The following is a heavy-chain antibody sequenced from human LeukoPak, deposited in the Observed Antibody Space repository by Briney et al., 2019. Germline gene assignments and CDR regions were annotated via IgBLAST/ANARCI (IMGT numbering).Heavy chain of an antibody. D-gene: IGHD3-10*01. J-gene: IGHJ4*02. CDR3: VRDYHGSGPDY. CDR2: IWYDGSNK. CDR1: GFSFNSHG. Sequence: PGGSLRLSCTASGFSFNSHGMHWVRQAPGKGLKWVAVIWYDGSNKYYADSVKGRFTISRDNSKNTVDLQMNSLRAEDTAVYYCVRDYHGSGPDYWGQGTLVTVSS. V-gene: IGHV3-33*01.